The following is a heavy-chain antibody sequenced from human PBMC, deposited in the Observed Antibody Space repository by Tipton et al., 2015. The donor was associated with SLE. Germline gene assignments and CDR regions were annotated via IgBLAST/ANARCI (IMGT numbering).Heavy chain of an antibody. CDR2: ISRSGSTI. CDR1: GGSQ. D-gene: IGHD6-6*01. Sequence: SLRLSCVASGGSQMNWVRQAPGKGLEWISYISRSGSTIYYADSVKGRFTISRDKAKNSLYLQMNSLRAEDTAVYYCAGDEPRSSGDYDYGMDVWGQGTTVTVSS. J-gene: IGHJ6*02. CDR3: AGDEPRSSGDYDYGMDV. V-gene: IGHV3-48*03.